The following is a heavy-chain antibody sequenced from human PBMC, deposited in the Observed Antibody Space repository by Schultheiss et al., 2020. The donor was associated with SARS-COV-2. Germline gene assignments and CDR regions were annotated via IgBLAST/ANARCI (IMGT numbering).Heavy chain of an antibody. CDR2: IYHSGSF. CDR1: GGSFSSYY. J-gene: IGHJ6*02. D-gene: IGHD2-15*01. CDR3: ARGAGGYCSGGSCYSYHYYGMDV. V-gene: IGHV4-34*01. Sequence: SETLSLTCAVYGGSFSSYYWSWIRQPPGKGLEWIGEIYHSGSFYYNPSLKSRVTISVDTSKNQFSLKLSSVTAADTAVYYCARGAGGYCSGGSCYSYHYYGMDVWGQGTTVTVSS.